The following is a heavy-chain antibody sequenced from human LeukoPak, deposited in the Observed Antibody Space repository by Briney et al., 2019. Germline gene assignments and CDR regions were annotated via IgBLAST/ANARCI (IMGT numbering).Heavy chain of an antibody. Sequence: PGGSLRLSCAASGFTVSSNYMSWVRQAPGKGLEWVAVISYDGSNKYYADSVKGRFTISRDNSKNSLYLQMNSLRAEDTAVYYCAARYYYDSSGYSYYFDYWGQGTLVTVSS. CDR1: GFTVSSNY. D-gene: IGHD3-22*01. J-gene: IGHJ4*02. V-gene: IGHV3-30-3*01. CDR2: ISYDGSNK. CDR3: AARYYYDSSGYSYYFDY.